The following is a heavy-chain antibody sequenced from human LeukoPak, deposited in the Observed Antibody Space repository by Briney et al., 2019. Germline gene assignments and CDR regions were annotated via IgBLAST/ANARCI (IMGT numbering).Heavy chain of an antibody. Sequence: SETLSLTCTVSGGSISSYYWSWIRQPPGKGLEWIGYIYYSGSTNYNPSLKSRVAISVDTSKNQFSLKLSSVTAADTAVYYCAREKSGSYSVNWFDPWGQGTLVTVSS. CDR1: GGSISSYY. J-gene: IGHJ5*02. CDR2: IYYSGST. CDR3: AREKSGSYSVNWFDP. D-gene: IGHD1-26*01. V-gene: IGHV4-59*01.